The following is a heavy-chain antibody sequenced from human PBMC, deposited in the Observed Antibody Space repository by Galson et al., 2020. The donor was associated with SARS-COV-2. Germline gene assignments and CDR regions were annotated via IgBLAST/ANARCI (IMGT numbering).Heavy chain of an antibody. J-gene: IGHJ4*02. D-gene: IGHD2-15*01. CDR1: GFTFSSYA. Sequence: GESLKISCAASGFTFSSYAMSWVRQAPGKGLEWVSAISGSGGSTYYADSVKGRFTISRDNSKNTLYLQMNSLRAEDTAVYYCAKGRGYRQGPQAWGQGTLVTVSS. CDR2: ISGSGGST. CDR3: AKGRGYRQGPQA. V-gene: IGHV3-23*01.